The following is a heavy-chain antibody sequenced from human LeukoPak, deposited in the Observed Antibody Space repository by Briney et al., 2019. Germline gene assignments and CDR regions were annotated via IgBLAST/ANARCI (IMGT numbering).Heavy chain of an antibody. V-gene: IGHV4-34*01. CDR3: ARRGYSYGYRVNWFDP. Sequence: PSETLSLTCAVYGGSFSGYYWSWIRQPPGKGLEWIGEINHSGSTNYNPSLKSRVTISVDTSKNQFSLKLSSMTAADTAVYYCARRGYSYGYRVNWFDPWGQGTLVTVSS. CDR2: INHSGST. D-gene: IGHD5-18*01. J-gene: IGHJ5*02. CDR1: GGSFSGYY.